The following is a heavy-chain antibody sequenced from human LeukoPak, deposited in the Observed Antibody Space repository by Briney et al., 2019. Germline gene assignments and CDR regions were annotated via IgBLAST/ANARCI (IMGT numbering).Heavy chain of an antibody. CDR1: GHTLAELS. V-gene: IGHV1-24*01. CDR2: FDPEDGEI. D-gene: IGHD3-10*01. CDR3: TTPGSKELWSGDLLPDEYFQH. J-gene: IGHJ1*01. Sequence: GASVKVSCKVSGHTLAELSMQWVRQAPGKGLEWMGGFDPEDGEIIYAQKFQGRVTVTEDTSSDTAYMEVSGLRSGDAAVYYCTTPGSKELWSGDLLPDEYFQHWGQGTLVTVSS.